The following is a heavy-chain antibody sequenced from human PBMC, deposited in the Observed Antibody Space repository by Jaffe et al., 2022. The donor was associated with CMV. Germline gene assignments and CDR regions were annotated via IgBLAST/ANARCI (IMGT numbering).Heavy chain of an antibody. CDR2: ISSSSSYI. J-gene: IGHJ4*02. CDR1: GFTFSSYS. D-gene: IGHD3-10*01. CDR3: ARWSSIEYYFDY. V-gene: IGHV3-21*01. Sequence: EVQLVESGGGLVKPGGSLRLSCAASGFTFSSYSMNWVRQAPGKGLEWVSSISSSSSYIYYADSVKGRFTISRDNAKNSLYLQMNSLRAEDTAVYYCARWSSIEYYFDYWGQGTLVTVSS.